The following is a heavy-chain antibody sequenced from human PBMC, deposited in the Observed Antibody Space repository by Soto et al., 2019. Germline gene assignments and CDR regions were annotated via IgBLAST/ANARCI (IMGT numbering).Heavy chain of an antibody. CDR2: INHSGST. D-gene: IGHD5-12*01. V-gene: IGHV4-34*01. CDR1: GGSFSGYY. Sequence: PSETLSLTCAVYGGSFSGYYWSWIRQPPGKGLEWIGEINHSGSTNYNPSLKSRVTISVDTSKNQFSLKLSSVTAADTAVYYCARSGYDYLIDYWGQGTLVTVSS. J-gene: IGHJ4*02. CDR3: ARSGYDYLIDY.